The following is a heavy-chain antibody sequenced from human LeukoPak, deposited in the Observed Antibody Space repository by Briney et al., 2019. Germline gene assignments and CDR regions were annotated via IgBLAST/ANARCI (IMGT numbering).Heavy chain of an antibody. CDR1: GFTFCNVG. D-gene: IGHD5-24*01. CDR3: TTAAESWLQPDY. CDR2: IKSNTDGGTT. Sequence: GGSLRLSCAASGFTFCNVGVSWVRQAPGKGLEWVGRIKSNTDGGTTHYAVPVKGRFTISRDDSKNTLYLQMNGLKTEDTALYYCTTAAESWLQPDYWGQGTRVTVSS. V-gene: IGHV3-15*01. J-gene: IGHJ4*02.